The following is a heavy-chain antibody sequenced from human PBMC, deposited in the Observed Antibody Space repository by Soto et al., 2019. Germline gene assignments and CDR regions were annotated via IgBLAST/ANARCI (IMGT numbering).Heavy chain of an antibody. CDR3: ARCYDFWSGYANXFDP. CDR1: XXXFSXXX. J-gene: IGHJ5*02. D-gene: IGHD3-3*01. Sequence: XGSXRLSXXASXXXFSXXXXXXXXQXPXXGXEWVXXISGSISYIYYADSVKGRFTISRDNAKNSLYLQMNSLRAEDTAVYYCARCYDFWSGYANXFDPWGQGTLVTVSS. V-gene: IGHV3-21*01. CDR2: ISGSISYI.